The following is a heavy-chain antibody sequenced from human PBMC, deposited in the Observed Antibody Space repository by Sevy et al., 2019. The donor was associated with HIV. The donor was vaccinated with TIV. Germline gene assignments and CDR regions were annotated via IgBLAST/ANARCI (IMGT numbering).Heavy chain of an antibody. CDR3: ARSSGAGEAYYDYYFYMDV. D-gene: IGHD4-17*01. CDR1: GFTLNTFA. V-gene: IGHV3-23*01. CDR2: SSESGTKT. J-gene: IGHJ6*03. Sequence: GGYLRLSCAASGFTLNTFAMSWVRQAPGKGLEWVSSSSESGTKTYYADSVKGRFTISRDNSKNTLYLRMNSLRAEDTASYYCARSSGAGEAYYDYYFYMDVWGKGATVAVSS.